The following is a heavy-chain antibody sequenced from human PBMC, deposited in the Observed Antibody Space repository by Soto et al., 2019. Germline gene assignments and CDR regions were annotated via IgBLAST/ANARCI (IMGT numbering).Heavy chain of an antibody. V-gene: IGHV3-30*18. J-gene: IGHJ6*02. Sequence: QVQLVEFGGGVVQPGRSLRLSCAASGFTFRNYDMHWVRQAPGKGLEWMGVISFDGIKKYYADSVKGRFTISRDSSKNKLYLQMNSLRPEDTAVYYCAKPIVAAGYYGMDVWGRGTTVTVSS. CDR1: GFTFRNYD. D-gene: IGHD6-13*01. CDR2: ISFDGIKK. CDR3: AKPIVAAGYYGMDV.